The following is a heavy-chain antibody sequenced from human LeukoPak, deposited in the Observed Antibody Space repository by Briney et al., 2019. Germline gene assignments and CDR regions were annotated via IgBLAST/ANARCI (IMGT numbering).Heavy chain of an antibody. V-gene: IGHV1-18*01. CDR2: ISAYNGNT. CDR1: GYTFTSYG. D-gene: IGHD4-17*01. Sequence: ASVKVSYKASGYTFTSYGISWVRQAAGRGLEWMGWISAYNGNTNYAQKLQGRVTMTTDTSTSTAYMELRSLRSDDTAVYYCARELSGYGDYDAFDIWGQGTMVTVSS. CDR3: ARELSGYGDYDAFDI. J-gene: IGHJ3*02.